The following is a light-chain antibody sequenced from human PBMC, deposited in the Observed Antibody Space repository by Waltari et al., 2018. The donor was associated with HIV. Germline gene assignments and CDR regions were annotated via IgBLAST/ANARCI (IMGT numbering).Light chain of an antibody. V-gene: IGLV1-40*01. Sequence: QSVLTQPPSVSGAPGQRVTISCTGSSSNIGAGYDVHGYQHLPGTVTKLLIYGNRARPSGVPDRFSGSKSGTSASLAITGLQAEDEAHYYCQSYDSSLSGWVFGGGTKLTVL. CDR3: QSYDSSLSGWV. CDR1: SSNIGAGYD. J-gene: IGLJ3*02. CDR2: GNR.